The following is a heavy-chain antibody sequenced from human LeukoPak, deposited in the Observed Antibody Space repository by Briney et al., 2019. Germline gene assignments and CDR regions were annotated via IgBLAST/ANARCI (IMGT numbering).Heavy chain of an antibody. CDR2: INPNNGGT. V-gene: IGHV1-2*02. J-gene: IGHJ4*02. Sequence: DSVKVSCKASGYTFTGYYMHWVRQAPEEGLEWMGWINPNNGGTNYAPKFQGRVTMTRDTSISTAYMELSSLRSDDTAVYYCARFPPLLPFDYWGQGTLVTVSS. CDR3: ARFPPLLPFDY. D-gene: IGHD1-26*01. CDR1: GYTFTGYY.